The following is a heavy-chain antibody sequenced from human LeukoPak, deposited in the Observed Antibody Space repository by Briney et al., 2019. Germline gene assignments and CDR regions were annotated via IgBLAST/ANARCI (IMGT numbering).Heavy chain of an antibody. CDR2: IHYSGST. CDR1: SGTISCYY. CDR3: ARGNDDSSGYPGNWYFDL. J-gene: IGHJ2*01. Sequence: PSATLSLTCTVSSGTISCYYWLWIPQPPGKGQKKIGYIHYSGSTNYNPSLKSRVTISVDTSKKQFSLKLSSVTAADTAVYYCARGNDDSSGYPGNWYFDLWGRGTLVTVSS. V-gene: IGHV4-59*01. D-gene: IGHD3-22*01.